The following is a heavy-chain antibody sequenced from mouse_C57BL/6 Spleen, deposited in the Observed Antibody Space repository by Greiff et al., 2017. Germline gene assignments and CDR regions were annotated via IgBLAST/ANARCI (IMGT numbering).Heavy chain of an antibody. V-gene: IGHV3-6*01. CDR2: ISYDGSN. J-gene: IGHJ4*01. CDR3: ASLYYGYDDAMDY. D-gene: IGHD2-2*01. CDR1: GYSITSGYY. Sequence: EVQRVESGPGLVKPSQSLSLTCSVTGYSITSGYYWNWIRQFPGHKLEWMGYISYDGSNNYNPSLKNRISITRDTSKNQFFLKLNSVTTEDTATYYCASLYYGYDDAMDYWGQGTSVTVSS.